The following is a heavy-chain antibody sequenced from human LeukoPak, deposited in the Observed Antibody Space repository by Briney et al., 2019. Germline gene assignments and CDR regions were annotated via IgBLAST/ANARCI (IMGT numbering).Heavy chain of an antibody. Sequence: ASVKVSCKASGYTFSSYAMNWVRQAPGQGLEWVGWINTNTGNPTYAQDFTGRFVFSLDTSVTTTFLEISSLKAEDTAIYYCARSSWIQQSSDFWGQGTLVTVSS. J-gene: IGHJ4*02. CDR3: ARSSWIQQSSDF. V-gene: IGHV7-4-1*02. D-gene: IGHD5-18*01. CDR1: GYTFSSYA. CDR2: INTNTGNP.